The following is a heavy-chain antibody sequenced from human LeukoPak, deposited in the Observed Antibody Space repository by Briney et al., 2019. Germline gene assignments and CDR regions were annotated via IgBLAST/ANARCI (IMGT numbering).Heavy chain of an antibody. J-gene: IGHJ6*03. CDR3: ARRGVVVVPAANHYYYYYYMDV. Sequence: GESLKISCKGSRYSFTSYWIGWVRQMPGKGLEWMGIIYPGDSDTRYSPSFQGQVTISADKSISTAYLQWSSLKASDTAMYYCARRGVVVVPAANHYYYYYYMDVWGKGTTVTVSS. CDR1: RYSFTSYW. CDR2: IYPGDSDT. V-gene: IGHV5-51*01. D-gene: IGHD2-2*01.